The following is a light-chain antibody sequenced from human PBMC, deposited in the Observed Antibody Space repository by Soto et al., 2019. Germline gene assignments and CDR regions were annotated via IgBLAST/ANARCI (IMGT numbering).Light chain of an antibody. CDR2: TTS. J-gene: IGKJ1*01. V-gene: IGKV1-39*01. CDR1: QPISDY. CDR3: QQHYNTPRT. Sequence: DIQMTQSPSSLSASVGDRVTITCRTSQPISDYLNWYQQKPGKAPTLLIYTTSTLQSGVPSRFSGSGSATHFTLTISSLQPEDFATYYCQQHYNTPRTFGQGTRWIS.